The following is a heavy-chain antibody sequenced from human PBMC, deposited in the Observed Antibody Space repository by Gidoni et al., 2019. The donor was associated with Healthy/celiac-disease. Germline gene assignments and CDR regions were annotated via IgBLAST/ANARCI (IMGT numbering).Heavy chain of an antibody. J-gene: IGHJ5*02. Sequence: VLLQESGPGLVKPSQTLSLTCTVPGGSISSDDHYWSWIRQHPGEGLEWIGYIYYSGSSYYNPSLKSRVTMSVDTSRNQFSLKLNSVTAADTAVYYCALTDFWNNWFDPWGQGTLVTVSS. D-gene: IGHD3-3*01. V-gene: IGHV4-31*03. CDR2: IYYSGSS. CDR3: ALTDFWNNWFDP. CDR1: GGSISSDDHY.